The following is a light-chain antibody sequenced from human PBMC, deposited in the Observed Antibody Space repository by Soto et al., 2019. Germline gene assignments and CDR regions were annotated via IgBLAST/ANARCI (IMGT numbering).Light chain of an antibody. CDR3: QSYDSTNLV. CDR2: EDH. CDR1: SGTIASNY. Sequence: NFMLTQPHSVSESPGKTVTISCTRSSGTIASNYVQWHQQRPGSAPTTIIYEDHQRPSEVPDRFSGSVDSSSNSASLTISGLKTEDEADYYCQSYDSTNLVFGGGTKLTVL. J-gene: IGLJ2*01. V-gene: IGLV6-57*04.